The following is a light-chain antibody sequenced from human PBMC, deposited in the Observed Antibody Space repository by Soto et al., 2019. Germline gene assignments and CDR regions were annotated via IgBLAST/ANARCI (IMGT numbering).Light chain of an antibody. V-gene: IGKV3-20*01. CDR1: QSVSSY. Sequence: EIVLTQSPATLSLSPGERATLSCRASQSVSSYLAWYQQKPGQAPRLLIYGISSRATGIPDRFSGSGSGTDFTLTISRLEPEDFAVYYCQQYGSSLLTFGGGTKVEI. J-gene: IGKJ4*01. CDR3: QQYGSSLLT. CDR2: GIS.